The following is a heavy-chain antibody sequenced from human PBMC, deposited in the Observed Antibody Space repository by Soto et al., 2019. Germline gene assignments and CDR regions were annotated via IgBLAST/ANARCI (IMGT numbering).Heavy chain of an antibody. CDR1: GFTFSSYA. J-gene: IGHJ5*02. CDR3: AKDRSSWPQGNWFNP. V-gene: IGHV3-23*01. Sequence: GGSLRLSCAASGFTFSSYAMSWVRQAPGKGLEWVSAISGSGGSTYYADSVKGRFTISRDNSKNTLYLQVNSLRAEDTAVYYCAKDRSSWPQGNWFNPWGQGTLVTVSS. CDR2: ISGSGGST. D-gene: IGHD6-13*01.